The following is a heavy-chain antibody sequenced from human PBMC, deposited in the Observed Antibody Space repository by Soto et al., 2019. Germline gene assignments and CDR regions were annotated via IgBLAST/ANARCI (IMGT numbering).Heavy chain of an antibody. CDR2: IYYSGST. D-gene: IGHD3-10*01. J-gene: IGHJ4*02. Sequence: PSVTLCLTCTVSGGSSSSYYCRWIRQPPGKGLEWIGYIYYSGSTNYNPSLKSRVTISVDTSKNQFSLKLSSVTAADTAVYYCARAPRGNYGYPSYFDYWGQGTLVTVSS. CDR3: ARAPRGNYGYPSYFDY. V-gene: IGHV4-59*01. CDR1: GGSSSSYY.